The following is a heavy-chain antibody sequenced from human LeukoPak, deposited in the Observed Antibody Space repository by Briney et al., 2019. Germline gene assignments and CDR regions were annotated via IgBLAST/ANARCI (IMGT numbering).Heavy chain of an antibody. Sequence: HARGSLRLSCAASGFTFNDYSMNWVRQAPGKGLEWVSYISSSSSTRYNVDSVKGRFTISRENAKNSLYLQMNSLRAEDTAVYYCARSYGSGSYDLYYYYMDVWGKGTTVTVSS. J-gene: IGHJ6*03. D-gene: IGHD3-10*01. CDR3: ARSYGSGSYDLYYYYMDV. V-gene: IGHV3-48*04. CDR1: GFTFNDYS. CDR2: ISSSSSTR.